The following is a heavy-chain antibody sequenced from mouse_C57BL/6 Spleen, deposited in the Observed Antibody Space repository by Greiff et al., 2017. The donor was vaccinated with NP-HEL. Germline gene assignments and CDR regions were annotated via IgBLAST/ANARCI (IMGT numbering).Heavy chain of an antibody. CDR1: GYTFTSYW. Sequence: QVQLQQPGAELVKPGASVKLSCKASGYTFTSYWMQWVKQRPGQGLEWIGEIDPSDSYTNYNQKFKGKATLTVDTSSSTAYMQLSSLTSEDSAVYYCARWNWDEDDYWGQGTTLTVSS. J-gene: IGHJ2*01. CDR3: ARWNWDEDDY. CDR2: IDPSDSYT. V-gene: IGHV1-50*01. D-gene: IGHD4-1*01.